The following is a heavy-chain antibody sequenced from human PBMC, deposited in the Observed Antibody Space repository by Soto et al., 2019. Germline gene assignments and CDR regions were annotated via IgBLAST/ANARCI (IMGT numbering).Heavy chain of an antibody. CDR1: GFTLSDRY. Sequence: EVKLVESGGGLVQTGGSLRLSCAASGFTLSDRYMDWVRQAPGKGLEWVGRVRNKANRYTTEYAASVKGRFTISTDGSKNSLYLQMNRLKTEDTAVYYCARSGWHSSTWSDDAFDIWGQGTMVTVSS. J-gene: IGHJ3*02. D-gene: IGHD6-13*01. CDR2: VRNKANRYTT. CDR3: ARSGWHSSTWSDDAFDI. V-gene: IGHV3-72*01.